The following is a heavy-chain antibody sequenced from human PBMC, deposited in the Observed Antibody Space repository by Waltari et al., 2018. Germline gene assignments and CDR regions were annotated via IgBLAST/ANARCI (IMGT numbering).Heavy chain of an antibody. J-gene: IGHJ4*02. Sequence: VQLVESGGGLTQPGGSLRLSCALSGSTVTNEYLSWVRQAPGRGLEWVSVMYRGGNTYYADSVQGRFTITRDRSLQMSALRSEDTAVYYCARGGSDRAPLDYWGRGTLVTVSS. CDR2: MYRGGNT. V-gene: IGHV3-66*03. CDR1: GSTVTNEY. D-gene: IGHD1-1*01. CDR3: ARGGSDRAPLDY.